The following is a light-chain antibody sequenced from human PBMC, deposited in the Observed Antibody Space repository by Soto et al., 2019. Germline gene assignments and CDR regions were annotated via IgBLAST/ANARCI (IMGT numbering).Light chain of an antibody. CDR1: QSISSIY. J-gene: IGKJ3*01. V-gene: IGKV3-20*01. CDR3: QRYDSSPLFT. Sequence: ESVLTQSPGTLSLSPGERATLSCRASQSISSIYLAWYQQKPGQAPRLLIYAASSRATGVPDRFSGSGSGTEFTLSISGLEPEDSAVYYCQRYDSSPLFTFGQGTKVDIK. CDR2: AAS.